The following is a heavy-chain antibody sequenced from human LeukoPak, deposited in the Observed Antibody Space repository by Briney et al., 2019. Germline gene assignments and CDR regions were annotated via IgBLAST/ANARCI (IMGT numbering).Heavy chain of an antibody. CDR3: ARYEVVPAAMGWFDP. Sequence: SETLSLTCTVSGSSISSGGYYWSWIRQHPGKGLEWIGYIYYSGSTYYNPSLKSRVTISVDTSKNPFSLKLSSVTAADTAVYYCARYEVVPAAMGWFDPWGQGTLVTVSS. V-gene: IGHV4-31*03. D-gene: IGHD2-2*01. CDR2: IYYSGST. CDR1: GSSISSGGYY. J-gene: IGHJ5*02.